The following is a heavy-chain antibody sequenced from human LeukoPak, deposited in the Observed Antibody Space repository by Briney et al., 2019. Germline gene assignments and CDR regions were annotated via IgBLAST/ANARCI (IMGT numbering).Heavy chain of an antibody. D-gene: IGHD3-10*01. Sequence: ASVKVSCKASGYTFTSYGISWVRQAPGQGLEWMGWISAYNGNTNYAQKLQGRVTMTTDTSTSTAYMELRSQRSDDTAVYYCARDPAMVRGVIIRWFDPWGQGTLVTVSS. CDR2: ISAYNGNT. V-gene: IGHV1-18*01. J-gene: IGHJ5*02. CDR1: GYTFTSYG. CDR3: ARDPAMVRGVIIRWFDP.